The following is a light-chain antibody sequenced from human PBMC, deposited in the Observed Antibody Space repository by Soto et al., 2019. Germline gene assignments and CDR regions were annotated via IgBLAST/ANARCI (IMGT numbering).Light chain of an antibody. V-gene: IGKV1-39*01. CDR3: QQSYNKFPLT. CDR1: QSINIY. J-gene: IGKJ4*01. CDR2: AAS. Sequence: DLQQPQSPSPLSASVGDRVTITCRASQSINIYLNWYQQKAGEAPKLLIFAASTLQSGVPSRFSGDGVGTHFTLTISSLQPEDFATYYCQQSYNKFPLTSGGGAKVDIK.